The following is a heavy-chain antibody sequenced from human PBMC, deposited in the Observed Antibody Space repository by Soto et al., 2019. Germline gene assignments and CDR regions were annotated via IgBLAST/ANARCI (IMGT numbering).Heavy chain of an antibody. CDR3: ARGLRRQLLNWFDP. J-gene: IGHJ5*02. CDR1: GGSISSYY. CDR2: IYYIGST. V-gene: IGHV4-59*01. Sequence: SETLSLTCTVSGGSISSYYWSWIRQPPGKGLEWIGYIYYIGSTNYNPSLKSRVTISVDTSKNQFPLKLSSVTAADTAVYYCARGLRRQLLNWFDPWGQGTLVTVSS. D-gene: IGHD2-2*01.